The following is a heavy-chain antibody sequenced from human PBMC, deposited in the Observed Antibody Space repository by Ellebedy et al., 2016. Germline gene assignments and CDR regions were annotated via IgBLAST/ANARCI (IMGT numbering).Heavy chain of an antibody. CDR1: GGSVSSGSYY. D-gene: IGHD3/OR15-3a*01. J-gene: IGHJ4*02. CDR2: IYYSGST. CDR3: ARVGAGLVPPRFDY. Sequence: SETLSLTXTVSGGSVSSGSYYWGWIRQPPGKGLEWIGSIYYSGSTYYNPSLKSRVTISVDTSKNQFSLKLSSVTAADTAVYYCARVGAGLVPPRFDYWGQGTLVTVSS. V-gene: IGHV4-39*07.